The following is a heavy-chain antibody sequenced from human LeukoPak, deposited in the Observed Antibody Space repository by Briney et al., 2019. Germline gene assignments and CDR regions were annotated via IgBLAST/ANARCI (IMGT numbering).Heavy chain of an antibody. CDR3: AREQLGYYYDSSGYLY. CDR2: ISSSCSYI. D-gene: IGHD3-22*01. CDR1: GFTFSSYS. V-gene: IGHV3-21*01. J-gene: IGHJ4*02. Sequence: PGGSLRLSCAASGFTFSSYSMNWVRQAPGKGLEWVSSISSSCSYIYYADSVKGRFTISRDNAKNSLYLQMNSLRAEDTAVYYCAREQLGYYYDSSGYLYWGQGTLVTVSS.